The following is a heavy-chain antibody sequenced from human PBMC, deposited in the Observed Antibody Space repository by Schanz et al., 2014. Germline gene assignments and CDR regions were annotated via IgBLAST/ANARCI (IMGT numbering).Heavy chain of an antibody. CDR1: GFTFSSYS. D-gene: IGHD1-1*01. J-gene: IGHJ4*02. CDR2: VSSSSSYT. Sequence: EVQLVESGGGLVQPGGSLRLSCAAPGFTFSSYSMNWVRQAPGKGLEWVSYVSSSSSYTHYADSVKGRFTISRDNAKNSLYLQMNSLRAEDTAVYFCAKKVPAYNPFDSWGQGTLVTVSS. CDR3: AKKVPAYNPFDS. V-gene: IGHV3-21*05.